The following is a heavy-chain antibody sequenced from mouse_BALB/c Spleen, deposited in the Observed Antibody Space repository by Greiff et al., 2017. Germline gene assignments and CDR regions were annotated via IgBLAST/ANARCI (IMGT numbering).Heavy chain of an antibody. CDR3: ARGYGNYGY. J-gene: IGHJ2*01. CDR1: GFTFTDYY. CDR2: IRNKANGYTT. V-gene: IGHV7-3*02. D-gene: IGHD2-10*02. Sequence: EVQLVESGGGLVQPGGSLRLSCATSGFTFTDYYMSWVRQPPGKALEWLGFIRNKANGYTTEYSASVKGRFTISRDNSQSILYLQMNTLRAEDSATYYCARGYGNYGYWGQGTTLTVSS.